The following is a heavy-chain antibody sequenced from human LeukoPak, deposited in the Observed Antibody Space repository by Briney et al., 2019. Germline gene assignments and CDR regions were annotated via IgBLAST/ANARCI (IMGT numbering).Heavy chain of an antibody. CDR3: ARGAYTSSCFDY. D-gene: IGHD6-13*01. CDR1: GFTFSNAW. V-gene: IGHV3-74*01. J-gene: IGHJ4*02. Sequence: GGSLRLSCTASGFTFSNAWMSWVRQAPGKGLVWVSRINSDGSSTSYADSVKGRFTISRDNAKNTLYLQMTSLRAEDTAVYYCARGAYTSSCFDYWGQGTLVTVSS. CDR2: INSDGSST.